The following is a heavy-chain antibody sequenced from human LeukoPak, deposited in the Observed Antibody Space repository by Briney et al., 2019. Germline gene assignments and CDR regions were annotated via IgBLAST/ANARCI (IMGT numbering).Heavy chain of an antibody. CDR1: GYTFTGYY. Sequence: ASVKVSCKASGYTFTGYYMHWVRQAPGQGLEWMGWINPNSGNTGYAQKFQGRVTMTRSTSISTAYMELSSLRSEDTAVYYCARGGDEFYYYGMDVWGQGTTVTVSS. CDR3: ARGGDEFYYYGMDV. V-gene: IGHV1-8*02. J-gene: IGHJ6*02. CDR2: INPNSGNT.